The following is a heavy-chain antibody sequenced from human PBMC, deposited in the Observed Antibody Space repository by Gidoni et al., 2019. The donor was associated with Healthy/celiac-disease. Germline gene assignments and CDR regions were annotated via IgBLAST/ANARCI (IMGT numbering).Heavy chain of an antibody. Sequence: QVQLQESGPGLVKPSENLSPPCTVSGGSISSYYWSWIRQPPGKGLEWIGYIYYSGGTNYNPSLKSRVTISVDTSKNQFSLKLSSVTAADTAVYYCARQGDYEYFDYWGQGTLVTVSS. CDR1: GGSISSYY. D-gene: IGHD4-17*01. V-gene: IGHV4-59*08. J-gene: IGHJ4*02. CDR3: ARQGDYEYFDY. CDR2: IYYSGGT.